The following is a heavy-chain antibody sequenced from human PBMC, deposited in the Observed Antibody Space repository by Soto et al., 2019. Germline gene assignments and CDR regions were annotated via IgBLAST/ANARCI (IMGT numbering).Heavy chain of an antibody. V-gene: IGHV3-33*01. CDR3: ASDLVGASDSYGLDV. CDR1: GFTFSNYG. CDR2: IWHDGNNK. J-gene: IGHJ6*02. Sequence: QVQLVESGGGVVQPGRSLRLSCAASGFTFSNYGMHWVRQDPGKGLEWVAIIWHDGNNKYYADSVRGRFIISRDNSKNRLYLQMNSLRAEDTAVYYCASDLVGASDSYGLDVWGQGTPVTVSS. D-gene: IGHD1-26*01.